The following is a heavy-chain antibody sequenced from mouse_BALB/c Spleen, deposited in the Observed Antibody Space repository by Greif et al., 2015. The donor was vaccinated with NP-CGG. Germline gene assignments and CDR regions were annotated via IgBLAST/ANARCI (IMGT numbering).Heavy chain of an antibody. D-gene: IGHD2-13*01. J-gene: IGHJ1*01. CDR2: IDPANGNT. V-gene: IGHV14-3*02. Sequence: EVQLQESGAELVKPGASVKLSCTASGFNIKDTYMHWVKQRPEQGLEWIGRIDPANGNTKYDPKFQGKATITADTSSNTAYLQLSSLTSEDTAVYYCARVTTGYWYFDVWGAGTTVTVSS. CDR1: GFNIKDTY. CDR3: ARVTTGYWYFDV.